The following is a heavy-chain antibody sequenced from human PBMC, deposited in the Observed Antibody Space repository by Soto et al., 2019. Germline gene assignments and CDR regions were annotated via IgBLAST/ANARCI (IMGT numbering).Heavy chain of an antibody. CDR2: ISYDGSNK. V-gene: IGHV3-30-3*01. Sequence: GGSLRLSCAAPGFTFSSYAMHWVCQAPGKGLEWVAVISYDGSNKYYADSVKGRFTISRDNSKNTLYLQMNSLRAEDTAVYYCARVGVVAATYYYYGMDVWGQGTTVTVSS. CDR3: ARVGVVAATYYYYGMDV. J-gene: IGHJ6*02. CDR1: GFTFSSYA. D-gene: IGHD2-15*01.